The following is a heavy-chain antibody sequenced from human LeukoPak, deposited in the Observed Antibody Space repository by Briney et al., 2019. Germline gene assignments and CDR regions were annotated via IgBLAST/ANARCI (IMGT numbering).Heavy chain of an antibody. J-gene: IGHJ4*02. CDR1: GGSFSGYY. D-gene: IGHD4-17*01. CDR2: INHSGSA. Sequence: NASETLSLTCAVSGGSFSGYYWTWIRQPPGKGLEWIGEINHSGSANYNPSLKSRVTISLDTSKNHSLKVSSVTAADTAVYYCARGLGTVTTHWGQGTLVTVSS. CDR3: ARGLGTVTTH. V-gene: IGHV4-34*01.